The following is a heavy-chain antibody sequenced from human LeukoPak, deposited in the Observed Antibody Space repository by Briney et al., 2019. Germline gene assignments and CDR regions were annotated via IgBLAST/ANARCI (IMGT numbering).Heavy chain of an antibody. CDR3: ARDITDYYGSGNYFDY. CDR1: GGSISSYS. V-gene: IGHV4-4*07. CDR2: INISGGI. D-gene: IGHD3-10*01. Sequence: SETLSLTCTVSGGSISSYSWSWIRQPAGKGLEWIGRINISGGIKYNPSLKSRVTMSVATSKNQFSLKLSSVTAADTAVYYCARDITDYYGSGNYFDYWGQGTLVTVSS. J-gene: IGHJ4*02.